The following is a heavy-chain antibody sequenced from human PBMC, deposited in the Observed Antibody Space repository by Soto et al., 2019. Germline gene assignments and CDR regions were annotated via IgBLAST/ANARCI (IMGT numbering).Heavy chain of an antibody. D-gene: IGHD6-13*01. CDR1: GFTFSSYA. J-gene: IGHJ5*02. CDR3: ARDRIAAAGTGWFDP. V-gene: IGHV3-30-3*01. Sequence: PRLSCAASGFTFSSYAMHWVRQAPGKGLEWVAVISYDGSNKYYADSVKGRFTISRDNSKNTLYLQMNSLRAEDTAVYYCARDRIAAAGTGWFDPWGQGTLVTVSS. CDR2: ISYDGSNK.